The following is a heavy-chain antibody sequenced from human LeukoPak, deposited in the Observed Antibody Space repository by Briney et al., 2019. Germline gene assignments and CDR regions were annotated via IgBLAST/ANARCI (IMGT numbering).Heavy chain of an antibody. Sequence: GGSLRLSCAASGYTFNSYAMSWVRQAPGKGLEWVSAISGSGGSTYYADSVKGRFTISRDNFKNTLYLQMNSLRAEDTALYYCAKGNIVVVPAASSDAFDIWGQGTMVTVSS. D-gene: IGHD2-2*01. V-gene: IGHV3-23*01. CDR1: GYTFNSYA. CDR3: AKGNIVVVPAASSDAFDI. J-gene: IGHJ3*02. CDR2: ISGSGGST.